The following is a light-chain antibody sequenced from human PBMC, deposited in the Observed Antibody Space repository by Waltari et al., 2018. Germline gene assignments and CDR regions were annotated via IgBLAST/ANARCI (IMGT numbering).Light chain of an antibody. CDR1: SSNIGSNT. CDR2: SND. CDR3: AAWDDNLNGWV. V-gene: IGLV1-44*01. Sequence: QSVLTQPPSASGTPGQRVTISCSGSSSNIGSNTINWYQPPPGTAPKLLISSNDRWPSGVPDRFSGSKSGTSGSLAISGLQSEDEADYYCAAWDDNLNGWVFGGGTKLTVL. J-gene: IGLJ3*02.